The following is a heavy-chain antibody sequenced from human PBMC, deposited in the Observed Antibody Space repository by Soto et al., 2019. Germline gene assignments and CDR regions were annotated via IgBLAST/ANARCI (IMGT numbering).Heavy chain of an antibody. D-gene: IGHD3-22*01. Sequence: SVKGACKASGGTFSSYAISWVRKAPGQGLEWMGGIIPIFGTANYAQKFQGRVTITADESTSTAYMELSSLRSEDTAVYYCARDGRYYYDSSGYPSDAFDIWGQGTMVTVSS. CDR1: GGTFSSYA. V-gene: IGHV1-69*13. CDR2: IIPIFGTA. CDR3: ARDGRYYYDSSGYPSDAFDI. J-gene: IGHJ3*02.